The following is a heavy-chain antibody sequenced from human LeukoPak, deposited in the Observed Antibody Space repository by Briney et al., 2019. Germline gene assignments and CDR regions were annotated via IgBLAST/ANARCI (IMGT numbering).Heavy chain of an antibody. V-gene: IGHV3-48*03. CDR1: GFTFSSYE. J-gene: IGHJ4*02. D-gene: IGHD3-10*01. CDR3: AKDNRRGFGELLFRKRGEYYFDY. Sequence: GGSLRLSCAASGFTFSSYEMNWVRRAPGKGLEWVSYISSSGSTIYYADSVKGRFTISRDNAKNSLYLQMNSLRAEDTAVYYCAKDNRRGFGELLFRKRGEYYFDYWGQGTLVTVSS. CDR2: ISSSGSTI.